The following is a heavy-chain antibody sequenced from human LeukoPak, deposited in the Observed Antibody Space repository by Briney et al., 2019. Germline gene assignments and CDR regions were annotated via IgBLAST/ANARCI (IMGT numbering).Heavy chain of an antibody. CDR1: GGSFSGYY. V-gene: IGHV4-34*01. D-gene: IGHD5-18*01. CDR3: VSGYSYGY. Sequence: LETLSLTCAVYGGSFSGYYWSWIRQPPGKGLEWIGEINHSGSTNYNPSLKSRVTISVDTSKNQFSLKLSSVTAADTAVYYCVSGYSYGYWGQGTLVTVSS. CDR2: INHSGST. J-gene: IGHJ4*02.